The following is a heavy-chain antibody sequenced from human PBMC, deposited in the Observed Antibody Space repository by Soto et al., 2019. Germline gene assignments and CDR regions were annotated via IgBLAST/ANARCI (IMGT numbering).Heavy chain of an antibody. J-gene: IGHJ4*02. CDR3: VRKTGGYYPFDD. Sequence: QVQLRESGPGLVKPSDTLSLTCAVSGSSISGDNWWGWIRQPPGKGLEWIGYISSSGGTHYSPSLRTRVTMTVDRSKNQFSLRLTSVTAVDTAVYYCVRKTGGYYPFDDWGQGTLVTVSS. CDR1: GSSISGDNW. V-gene: IGHV4-28*01. D-gene: IGHD2-8*02. CDR2: ISSSGGT.